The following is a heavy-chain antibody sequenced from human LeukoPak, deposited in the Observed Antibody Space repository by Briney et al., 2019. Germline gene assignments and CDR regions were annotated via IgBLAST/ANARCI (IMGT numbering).Heavy chain of an antibody. J-gene: IGHJ4*02. CDR1: GFTFTIFE. CDR2: ISASGNIV. D-gene: IGHD3-10*01. CDR3: AALYYIKGTY. V-gene: IGHV3-48*03. Sequence: GGSLRLSCAASGFTFTIFEMNWFRQAPGRGLEWIAYISASGNIVDYAESVKGRFNISRDNSQSTLYLRMKSLRSEDTAVYYCAALYYIKGTYWGQGTLVTVSS.